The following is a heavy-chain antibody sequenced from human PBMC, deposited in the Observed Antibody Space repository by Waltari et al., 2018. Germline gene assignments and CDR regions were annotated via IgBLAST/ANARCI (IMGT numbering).Heavy chain of an antibody. Sequence: QVQLVQSAAEVQKPGSSVKVSCKASGDTFSTYAITWVRQAPGQGLEWMGGIIPIFDTPSYPQKFQGRVTITADASTKTAYMELSSLRSEDTAVYYCARDVSLVVTDDDPDIWGQGTMVTVSS. V-gene: IGHV1-69*12. CDR2: IIPIFDTP. J-gene: IGHJ3*02. D-gene: IGHD3-16*01. CDR3: ARDVSLVVTDDDPDI. CDR1: GDTFSTYA.